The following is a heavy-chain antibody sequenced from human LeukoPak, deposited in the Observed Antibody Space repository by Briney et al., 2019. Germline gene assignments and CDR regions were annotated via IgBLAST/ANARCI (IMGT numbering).Heavy chain of an antibody. J-gene: IGHJ4*02. CDR3: ARGRGPFDY. CDR1: GGSFSGYY. V-gene: IGHV4-34*01. CDR2: INHSGST. Sequence: PSETLSLTCAVYGGSFSGYYWSWIRQPPGKGLEWIGEINHSGSTNYNPSLKCRVTISVDTSKNQFSLKLSSMTAADTAVYYCARGRGPFDYWGQGTLVTVSS.